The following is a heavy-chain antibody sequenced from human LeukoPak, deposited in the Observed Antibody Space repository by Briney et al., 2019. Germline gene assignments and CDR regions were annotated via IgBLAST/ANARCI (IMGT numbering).Heavy chain of an antibody. CDR2: ISYDGSNK. D-gene: IGHD2-8*01. V-gene: IGHV3-30*03. CDR1: GFTFSSYG. J-gene: IGHJ6*02. Sequence: GRSLRLSCAASGFTFSSYGMRWVRQAPGKGLEWVAVISYDGSNKYYADSVKGRFTISRDNSKNTLYLQMNSLRAEDTAVYYCARSMYDYYGMDVWGQGTTVTVSS. CDR3: ARSMYDYYGMDV.